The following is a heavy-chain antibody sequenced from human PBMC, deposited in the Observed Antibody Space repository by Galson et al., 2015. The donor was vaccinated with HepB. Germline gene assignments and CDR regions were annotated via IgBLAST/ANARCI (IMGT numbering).Heavy chain of an antibody. CDR3: AKSVAAAGSY. CDR2: ISSSSYI. Sequence: SLRLSCAASGFTFSSYSMNWVRQAPGKGLEWVSSISSSSYIYYADSVKGRFTISRDNSKNTLYLQMNSLRAEDTAVYYCAKSVAAAGSYWGQGTLVTVSS. V-gene: IGHV3-21*04. CDR1: GFTFSSYS. D-gene: IGHD6-13*01. J-gene: IGHJ4*02.